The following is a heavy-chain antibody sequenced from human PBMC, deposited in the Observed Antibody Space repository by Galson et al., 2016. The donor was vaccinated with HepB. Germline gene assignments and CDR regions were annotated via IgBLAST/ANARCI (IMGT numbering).Heavy chain of an antibody. CDR2: ISSSSSYI. D-gene: IGHD4-17*01. CDR3: ARDFGDYFTPWYYYFGMDV. V-gene: IGHV3-21*01. Sequence: SLRLSCAASGFTFSSYSMNWVRQAPGKGLEWVPSISSSSSYIYYADSVKGRFTISRDNAKNSLYLQMNSQRAEDTAVYYCARDFGDYFTPWYYYFGMDVWGQGTTVTVSS. J-gene: IGHJ6*02. CDR1: GFTFSSYS.